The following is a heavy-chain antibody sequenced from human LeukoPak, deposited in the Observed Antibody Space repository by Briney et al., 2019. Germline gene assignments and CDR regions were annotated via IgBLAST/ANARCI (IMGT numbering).Heavy chain of an antibody. J-gene: IGHJ2*01. D-gene: IGHD4-23*01. Sequence: SSETLSLTCTVSGGSISSYYWSWIRQPAGKGLEWIGRIYTSGSTNYNPSLKSRVTMSVDTSKNQFSLKLSSVTAADTAVYYCARHDYGGNSDLPYFDLWGRGTLVTVSS. CDR1: GGSISSYY. CDR2: IYTSGST. V-gene: IGHV4-4*07. CDR3: ARHDYGGNSDLPYFDL.